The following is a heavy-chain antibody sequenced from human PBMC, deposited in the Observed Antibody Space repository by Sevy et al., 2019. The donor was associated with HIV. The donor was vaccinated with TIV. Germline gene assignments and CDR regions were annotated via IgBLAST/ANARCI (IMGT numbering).Heavy chain of an antibody. CDR3: AREGDYYLSGTYRPPNYYGMDV. J-gene: IGHJ6*02. D-gene: IGHD3-10*01. CDR1: GYTFSSYG. Sequence: ASVKVSCKASGYTFSSYGISWVRQAPGQGLEWMGWISDYNGYTNYAHKFQGRVTMSTETSTRTAYMELRSLRSDDTAVYFCAREGDYYLSGTYRPPNYYGMDVWGQGTAVTVSS. V-gene: IGHV1-18*01. CDR2: ISDYNGYT.